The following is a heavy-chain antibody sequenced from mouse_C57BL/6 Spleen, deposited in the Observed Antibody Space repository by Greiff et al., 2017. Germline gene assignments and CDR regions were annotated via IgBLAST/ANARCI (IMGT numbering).Heavy chain of an antibody. D-gene: IGHD4-1*01. J-gene: IGHJ2*01. V-gene: IGHV1-15*01. CDR2: IDPETGGT. CDR3: TRLGRGPYFDY. Sequence: VQLQQSGAELVRPGASVTLSCKASGYTFTDYEMHWVKQTPVHGLEWIGAIDPETGGTAYNQKFKGKAILTADKSSSTAYMELRSLTSEDSAVYYCTRLGRGPYFDYWGQGTTLTVSS. CDR1: GYTFTDYE.